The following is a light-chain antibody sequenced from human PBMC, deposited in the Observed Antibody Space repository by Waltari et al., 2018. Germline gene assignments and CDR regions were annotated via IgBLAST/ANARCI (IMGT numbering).Light chain of an antibody. Sequence: DIVMTQSPDSLAVSLGERATFYCKSSQSVLYSSNNKNYLAWYQQKPGQPPNLLISWASTRESGVPDRFSGSGSGTDFTLTISSLQAEDVAVYYCQQYYSPPFTFVPGTKVEIK. V-gene: IGKV4-1*01. CDR2: WAS. J-gene: IGKJ3*01. CDR1: QSVLYSSNNKNY. CDR3: QQYYSPPFT.